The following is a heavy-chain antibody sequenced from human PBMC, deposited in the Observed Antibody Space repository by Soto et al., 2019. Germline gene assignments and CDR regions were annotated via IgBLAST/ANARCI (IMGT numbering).Heavy chain of an antibody. Sequence: SVKVSCKASGGTFSSYAISWVRQAPGQGLEWMGGIIPIFGTANYAQKFQGRVTITADESTSTAYMELSSLRSEDTAVYYCAREWVVPAAMGGGSYGMDVWGQGTTVTVSS. CDR1: GGTFSSYA. J-gene: IGHJ6*02. V-gene: IGHV1-69*13. D-gene: IGHD2-2*01. CDR2: IIPIFGTA. CDR3: AREWVVPAAMGGGSYGMDV.